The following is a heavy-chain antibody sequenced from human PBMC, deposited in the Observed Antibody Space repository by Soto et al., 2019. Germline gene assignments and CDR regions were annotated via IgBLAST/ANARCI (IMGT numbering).Heavy chain of an antibody. Sequence: QVQLVESGGGVVQPGRSLRLSCAASGFTFSSYAMHWVRQAPGKGLEWVAVISYDGSNKYYADSVKGRFTISRDNSKNTLYLQMNSLRAEDTAVYYCARDDKSSGYWGGSEDYWGQGTLVTVSS. CDR1: GFTFSSYA. CDR3: ARDDKSSGYWGGSEDY. V-gene: IGHV3-30-3*01. D-gene: IGHD3-22*01. J-gene: IGHJ4*02. CDR2: ISYDGSNK.